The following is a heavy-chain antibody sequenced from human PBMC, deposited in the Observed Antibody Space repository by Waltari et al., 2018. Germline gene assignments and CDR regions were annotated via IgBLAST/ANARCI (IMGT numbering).Heavy chain of an antibody. CDR3: TRGGRDSSWYWRD. CDR2: IKQDGSEK. V-gene: IGHV3-7*01. CDR1: GLSFSNYW. Sequence: EVQLVESGGGLAQPGGSLRLSCAASGLSFSNYWMTWVRQASGKWPEWVANIKQDGSEKYYMDSVKGRVTISRDNAKNSLYLQMNNLRVEDTAVYYCTRGGRDSSWYWRDWGQGTLVTVSS. D-gene: IGHD6-13*01. J-gene: IGHJ4*02.